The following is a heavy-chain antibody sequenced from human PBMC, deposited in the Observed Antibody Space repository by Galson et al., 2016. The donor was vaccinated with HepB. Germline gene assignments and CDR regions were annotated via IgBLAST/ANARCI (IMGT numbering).Heavy chain of an antibody. D-gene: IGHD3-16*01. CDR3: ARGRNPKRGGAVTGWFDP. CDR2: IYYSGST. J-gene: IGHJ5*02. CDR1: GGSISSGGDS. V-gene: IGHV4-31*03. Sequence: TLSLTCTVSGGSISSGGDSWSWIRQHPGKGLEWIGYIYYSGSTYYNPSLKSRTSISIDTSKKHFSLKLTSVTAADTAVYYCARGRNPKRGGAVTGWFDPWGQGTLVTVSS.